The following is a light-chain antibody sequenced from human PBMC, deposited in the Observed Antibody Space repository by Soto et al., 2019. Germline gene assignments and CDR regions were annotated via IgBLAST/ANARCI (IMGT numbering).Light chain of an antibody. CDR3: LQYHTYRT. CDR1: QSISPW. Sequence: RASQSISPWLAWYQQKPGKAPKLLIFDVSNLESGVPSRFSGSGSGTEFTLTISSLQPDDFATYYCLQYHTYRTFGQGTKVDIK. J-gene: IGKJ1*01. CDR2: DVS. V-gene: IGKV1-5*01.